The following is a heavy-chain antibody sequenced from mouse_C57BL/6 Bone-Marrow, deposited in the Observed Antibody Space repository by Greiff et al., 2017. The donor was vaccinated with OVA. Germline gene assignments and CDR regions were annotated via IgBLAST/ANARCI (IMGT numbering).Heavy chain of an antibody. J-gene: IGHJ4*01. CDR3: ARRLTGSYAMDY. D-gene: IGHD4-1*01. Sequence: DVQLQESGGGLVQPGESLKLSCESNEYEFPSHDMSWVRKTPEKRLELVAAINSDGGSTYYPDTMERRFIISRDNTKKTLYLQMSSLRSEDTALYYCARRLTGSYAMDYWGQGISVTVSS. CDR2: INSDGGST. V-gene: IGHV5-2*01. CDR1: EYEFPSHD.